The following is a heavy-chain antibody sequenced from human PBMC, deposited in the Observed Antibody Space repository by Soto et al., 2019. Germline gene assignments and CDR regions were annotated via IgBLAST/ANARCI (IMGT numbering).Heavy chain of an antibody. D-gene: IGHD2-2*01. CDR2: IWYDGSNT. V-gene: IGHV3-33*01. CDR3: ARDHCISTPCFEDGMDV. CDR1: GFSFSSYG. Sequence: QVQLVESGGGVAQPGRSLRLSCAASGFSFSSYGMHWVRQAPGKGLEWVAVIWYDGSNTDYVDSVKGRFTISRDNSKNXXYLQMNSLGADDTAVYYCARDHCISTPCFEDGMDVWGQGTTVTVSS. J-gene: IGHJ6*02.